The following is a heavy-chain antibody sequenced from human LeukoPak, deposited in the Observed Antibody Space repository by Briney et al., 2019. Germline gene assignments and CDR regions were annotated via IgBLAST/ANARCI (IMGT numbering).Heavy chain of an antibody. Sequence: AASVKVSCKASGYTFTGYYMHWVRQAPGQGLEWMGWINPNSGGTNYAQKFQGRVTMTRDTSISTAYMELSSLRSEDTAVYYCARGFVVRGNWFDPWGQGTLVTVSS. CDR2: INPNSGGT. J-gene: IGHJ5*02. V-gene: IGHV1-2*02. CDR1: GYTFTGYY. D-gene: IGHD3-10*01. CDR3: ARGFVVRGNWFDP.